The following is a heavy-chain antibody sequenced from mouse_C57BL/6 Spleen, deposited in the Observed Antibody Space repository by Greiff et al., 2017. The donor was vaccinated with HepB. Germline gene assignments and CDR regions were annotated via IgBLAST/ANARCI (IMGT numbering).Heavy chain of an antibody. J-gene: IGHJ2*01. Sequence: QVQLQQPGAELVRPGSSVKLSCKASGYTFTSYWMDWVKQRPGQGLEWIGNIYPSDSETHYNQKFKDKATLTVDKSSSTAYMQLSSLTSEDSAVYYCARLFITTEDYWGQGTTLTVSS. CDR3: ARLFITTEDY. V-gene: IGHV1-61*01. D-gene: IGHD1-1*01. CDR1: GYTFTSYW. CDR2: IYPSDSET.